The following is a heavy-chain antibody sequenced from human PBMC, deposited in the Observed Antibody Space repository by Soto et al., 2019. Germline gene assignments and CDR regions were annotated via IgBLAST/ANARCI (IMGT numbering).Heavy chain of an antibody. D-gene: IGHD5-12*01. J-gene: IGHJ6*02. CDR1: GYTFTRSG. V-gene: IGHV1-18*01. CDR2: ISSYNGDT. Sequence: QVQLEQSGAEVKKPGASVKVSCKASGYTFTRSGISWVRQAPGQGPEWMGWISSYNGDTNYAQTFQGRVTMTTDTSTSTAYMELRSLRSDDTAVYYCAREGVAPYYYYGMGVWGQGTPVTVSS. CDR3: AREGVAPYYYYGMGV.